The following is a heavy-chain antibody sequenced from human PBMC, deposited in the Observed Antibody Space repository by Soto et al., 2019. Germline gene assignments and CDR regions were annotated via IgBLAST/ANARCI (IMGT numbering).Heavy chain of an antibody. Sequence: QVQLVQSGAELKKPGSSVKVSCKASGDTFSGYPINWVRQAPGEGLEWMGRIIPVFGTTNDAQRFEGRVTFTADESQNTAYMELRGLLSEDTAVYYCARDGGFGELKYWGPGTLVTVSS. D-gene: IGHD3-10*01. CDR1: GDTFSGYP. V-gene: IGHV1-69*18. CDR2: IIPVFGTT. J-gene: IGHJ4*02. CDR3: ARDGGFGELKY.